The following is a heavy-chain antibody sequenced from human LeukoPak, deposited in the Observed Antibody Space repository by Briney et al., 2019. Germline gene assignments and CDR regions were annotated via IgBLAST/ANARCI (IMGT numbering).Heavy chain of an antibody. Sequence: SETLSLTCTVSGGSISSYYWSWIRQPPGKGLEWIGYIYTSGSTNYNPSLKSRVTISVDTSKNQFSLKLSSVTAADTVVYYCARHRGGAYFDYWGQGTLVTVSS. V-gene: IGHV4-4*09. CDR2: IYTSGST. CDR1: GGSISSYY. D-gene: IGHD2-21*01. CDR3: ARHRGGAYFDY. J-gene: IGHJ4*02.